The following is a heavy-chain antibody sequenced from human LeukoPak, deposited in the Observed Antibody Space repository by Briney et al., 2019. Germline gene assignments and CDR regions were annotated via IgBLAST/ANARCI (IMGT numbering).Heavy chain of an antibody. CDR3: ARSEQQDFGDYEFDY. Sequence: GGSLRLSCAASGFTFSTYAMHWVRQAPGKGLEYVSAISSDGDSTYYANSVRGRFTISRDNSKNTLYLQMGSLRAEDMAVYYCARSEQQDFGDYEFDYWGQGTLVTVSS. J-gene: IGHJ4*02. CDR2: ISSDGDST. CDR1: GFTFSTYA. V-gene: IGHV3-64*01. D-gene: IGHD4-17*01.